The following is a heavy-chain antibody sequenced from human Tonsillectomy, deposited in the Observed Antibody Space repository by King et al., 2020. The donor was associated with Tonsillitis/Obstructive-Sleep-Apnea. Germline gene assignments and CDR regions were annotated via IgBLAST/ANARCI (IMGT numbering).Heavy chain of an antibody. V-gene: IGHV3-30*04. CDR3: ARDRERWELPSTGYYFDY. CDR2: ISYDGSNK. CDR1: GFTFSSYA. D-gene: IGHD1-26*01. Sequence: VQLVESGGGVVQPGRSLRLSCAASGFTFSSYAMHWVRQAPGKGLEWVAVISYDGSNKYYADSVKGRFTISRDNSKNTLYLQMNSLRAEDTAVYYCARDRERWELPSTGYYFDYWGQGTLVTVSS. J-gene: IGHJ4*02.